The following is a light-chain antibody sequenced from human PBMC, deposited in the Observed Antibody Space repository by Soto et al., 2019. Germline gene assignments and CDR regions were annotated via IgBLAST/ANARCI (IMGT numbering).Light chain of an antibody. CDR1: QSVGNF. CDR2: DAS. J-gene: IGKJ5*01. CDR3: QQRSNWPPIT. Sequence: VVLTQSPAILSLSPGERAILSCRSSQSVGNFLTWYQQKPGQAARLLXHDASHRAAGIPARFSGSGFGTDFTLTISSLEPEDAAVYYCQQRSNWPPITFGQGTRLEIK. V-gene: IGKV3-11*01.